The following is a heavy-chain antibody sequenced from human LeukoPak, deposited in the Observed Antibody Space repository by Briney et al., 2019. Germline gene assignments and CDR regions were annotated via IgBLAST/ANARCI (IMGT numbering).Heavy chain of an antibody. D-gene: IGHD3-22*01. CDR1: GFTFSDYY. CDR2: IYHSGST. Sequence: GSLRLSCAASGFTFSDYYMSWIRQAPGKGLEWIGSIYHSGSTYYNPSLKSRVTISVDTSKNHFSLKLSSVTAADTAVYYCARRVHYYDTSGYSYYFDYWGQGTLVTVSS. J-gene: IGHJ4*02. CDR3: ARRVHYYDTSGYSYYFDY. V-gene: IGHV4-38-2*01.